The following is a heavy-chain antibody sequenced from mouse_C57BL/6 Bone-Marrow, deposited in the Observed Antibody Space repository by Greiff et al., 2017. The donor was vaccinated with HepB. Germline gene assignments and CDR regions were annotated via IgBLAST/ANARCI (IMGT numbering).Heavy chain of an antibody. CDR2: IYPGSGST. CDR1: GYTFTSYW. CDR3: ARRHRGYAMDY. Sequence: QVQLQQSGAELVKPGASVKMSCKASGYTFTSYWITWVKQRPGQGLEWIGDIYPGSGSTNYNEKFKSKATLTVDTSSSTAYMQLSSLTSEDSAVYYCARRHRGYAMDYWGQGTSVTVSS. V-gene: IGHV1-55*01. J-gene: IGHJ4*01. D-gene: IGHD3-1*01.